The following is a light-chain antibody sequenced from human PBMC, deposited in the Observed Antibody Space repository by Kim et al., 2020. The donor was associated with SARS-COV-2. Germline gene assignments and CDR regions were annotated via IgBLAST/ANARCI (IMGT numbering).Light chain of an antibody. Sequence: EIVMTQSPATLSVSPGERATLSCRASQSVSSKLAWYQQKPGQAPRFLIYAASTRATGIPARFSGSGSGTEFTLTISSLQSEDFAVYYCQQYNNSPYPFGQGTKLEI. CDR2: AAS. V-gene: IGKV3-15*01. J-gene: IGKJ2*01. CDR3: QQYNNSPYP. CDR1: QSVSSK.